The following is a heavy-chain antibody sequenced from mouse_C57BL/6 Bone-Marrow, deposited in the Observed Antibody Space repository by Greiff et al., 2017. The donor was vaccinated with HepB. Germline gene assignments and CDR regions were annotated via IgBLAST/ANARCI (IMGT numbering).Heavy chain of an antibody. CDR3: ARQDDYDYFDY. J-gene: IGHJ2*01. CDR1: GFTFSDYY. Sequence: EVQLQESGGGLVQPGGSLKLSCAASGFTFSDYYMYWVRQTPEKRLEWVAYISNGGGSTYYPDTVKGRFTISRDNAKNTLYLQMSRLKSEDTAMYYCARQDDYDYFDYWGQGTTLTVSS. CDR2: ISNGGGST. D-gene: IGHD2-4*01. V-gene: IGHV5-12*01.